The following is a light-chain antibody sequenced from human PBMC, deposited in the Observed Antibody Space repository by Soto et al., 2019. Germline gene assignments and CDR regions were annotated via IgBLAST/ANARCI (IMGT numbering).Light chain of an antibody. J-gene: IGKJ2*01. Sequence: EIVLTQSPGTLSLSPGERATLSCRARQSVSSSYLAWYQQKPGQAPRLLIYGASSRSTGIPDRFSGSGSGTDFTLPISRLEPEDSAVYYCQQYGSSPPNTFGQGTKLEIK. CDR2: GAS. CDR1: QSVSSSY. CDR3: QQYGSSPPNT. V-gene: IGKV3-20*01.